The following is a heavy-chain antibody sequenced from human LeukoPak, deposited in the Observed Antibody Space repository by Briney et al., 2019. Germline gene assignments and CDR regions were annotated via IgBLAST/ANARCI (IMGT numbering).Heavy chain of an antibody. CDR3: ARRPPSAVAGKVFDY. CDR2: IYYSGST. CDR1: GGSISSSSYF. D-gene: IGHD6-19*01. J-gene: IGHJ4*02. Sequence: SETLSLTCTVSGGSISSSSYFWGWIRQSPGKGLEWIGSIYYSGSTYYNPSLKSRVTISVDTSKNQFSLKLNSVTAADTAVYYCARRPPSAVAGKVFDYWGQGTLVTVSS. V-gene: IGHV4-39*01.